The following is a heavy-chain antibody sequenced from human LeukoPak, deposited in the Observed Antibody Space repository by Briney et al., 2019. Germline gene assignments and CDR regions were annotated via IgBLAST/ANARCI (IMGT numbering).Heavy chain of an antibody. CDR2: ISGSGGNT. V-gene: IGHV3-23*01. CDR3: AKAPTGYCSGGSCYHFDY. J-gene: IGHJ4*02. D-gene: IGHD2-15*01. CDR1: GFTFNSYA. Sequence: PGASLRLSCAASGFTFNSYAMGWVRQAPGKGLEWVAAISGSGGNTYYADSVKGRFTISRDNSKNTLYLQMNSLRAEDTAVYYCAKAPTGYCSGGSCYHFDYGGQGTQVTVSS.